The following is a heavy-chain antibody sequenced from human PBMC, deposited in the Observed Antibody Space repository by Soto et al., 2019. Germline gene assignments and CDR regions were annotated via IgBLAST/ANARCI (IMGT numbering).Heavy chain of an antibody. V-gene: IGHV4-31*03. CDR3: AREGVIVGATAADY. CDR1: GGSISSGGYY. Sequence: QVQLQESGPGLVKPSQTLSLTCTVSGGSISSGGYYWSWIRQHPGKGLEWIGYIYYSGSTYYNPSLKSRVTMSVDTSKNQFSLKLSSVTAADTAVYYCAREGVIVGATAADYWGQGTLVTVSS. J-gene: IGHJ4*02. CDR2: IYYSGST. D-gene: IGHD1-26*01.